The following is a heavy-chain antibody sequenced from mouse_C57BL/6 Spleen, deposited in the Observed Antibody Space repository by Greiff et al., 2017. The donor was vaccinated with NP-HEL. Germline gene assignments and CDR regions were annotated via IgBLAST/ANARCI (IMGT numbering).Heavy chain of an antibody. J-gene: IGHJ4*01. V-gene: IGHV1-82*01. Sequence: VQLQQSGPELVKPGASVKISCKASGYAFSSSWMNWVKQRPGKGLEWIGRIYPGDGDTNYNGKFKGKATLTADKSSSTSYMQLSSLTSDDSAVYFCARSIYYYGSDYAMDYWGQGTSVTVSS. CDR1: GYAFSSSW. CDR3: ARSIYYYGSDYAMDY. D-gene: IGHD1-1*01. CDR2: IYPGDGDT.